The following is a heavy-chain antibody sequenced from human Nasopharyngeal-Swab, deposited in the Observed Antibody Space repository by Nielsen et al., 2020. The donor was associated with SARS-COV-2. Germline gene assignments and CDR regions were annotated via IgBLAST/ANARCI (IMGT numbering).Heavy chain of an antibody. V-gene: IGHV3-30-3*01. CDR3: ARDRGYSSSWYFYYYYGMDV. Sequence: GESLKISCAASGFTFRSYAMHWVRQAPGKGLEWVAVISYGGSNKCYADSVKCRFTISRDNSKNTLYLQMNSLRAEDTAVYYCARDRGYSSSWYFYYYYGMDVWGQGTTVTVSS. CDR1: GFTFRSYA. CDR2: ISYGGSNK. D-gene: IGHD6-13*01. J-gene: IGHJ6*02.